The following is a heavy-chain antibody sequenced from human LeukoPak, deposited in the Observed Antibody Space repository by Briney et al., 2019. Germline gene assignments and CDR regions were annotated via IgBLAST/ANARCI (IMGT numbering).Heavy chain of an antibody. J-gene: IGHJ3*02. CDR3: ARVARTYYDSSGYYPPVGAFDI. CDR2: MNPNSGNT. D-gene: IGHD3-22*01. CDR1: GYTFTSYD. Sequence: GASVKVSCKASGYTFTSYDINWLRQATGQGLEWMGWMNPNSGNTGYAQKFQGRVTMTRNTSISTAYMELSSLRSEDTAVYYCARVARTYYDSSGYYPPVGAFDIWGQGTMVTVSS. V-gene: IGHV1-8*01.